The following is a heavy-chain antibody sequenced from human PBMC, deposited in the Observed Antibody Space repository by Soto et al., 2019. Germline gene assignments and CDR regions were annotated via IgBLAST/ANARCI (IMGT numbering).Heavy chain of an antibody. D-gene: IGHD3-9*01. CDR3: ARALLRYLLDP. CDR1: GGSVSANSYH. V-gene: IGHV4-39*01. Sequence: SETLSLTCSVSGGSVSANSYHWGWGRQAPGKGLEWIGGIYNSGNIYYNPSLKSRVAVSVDTSQNQFSLKLSSVTAADTAVYYCARALLRYLLDPWGQGTLVTVSS. J-gene: IGHJ5*02. CDR2: IYNSGNI.